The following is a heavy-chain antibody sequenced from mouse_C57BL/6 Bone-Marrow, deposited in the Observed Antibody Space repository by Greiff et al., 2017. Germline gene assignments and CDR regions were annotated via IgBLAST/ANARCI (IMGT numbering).Heavy chain of an antibody. CDR2: INPYNGGT. V-gene: IGHV1-19*01. CDR1: GYTFTDYY. Sequence: EVQLVESGPVLVKPGASVKMSCKASGYTFTDYYMNWVKQSHGKSLEWIGVINPYNGGTSYNQKFKGKATLTVDKSSSTAYMELNSLTSEDSAVYYCAREDSHYAMDYWGQGTSVTVSS. D-gene: IGHD2-12*01. CDR3: AREDSHYAMDY. J-gene: IGHJ4*01.